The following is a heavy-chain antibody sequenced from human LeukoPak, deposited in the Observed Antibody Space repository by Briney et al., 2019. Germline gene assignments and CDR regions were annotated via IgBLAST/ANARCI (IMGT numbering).Heavy chain of an antibody. CDR2: IYYSGST. CDR1: GGSISSSNYY. V-gene: IGHV4-39*01. J-gene: IGHJ5*02. CDR3: ARHGALCTGGSCTRFDP. Sequence: SETLSLTCTVSGGSISSSNYYWGWLRQPPGKGRGWVGTIYYSGSTYYNSSLKSRLTISVDTSKNHFSLKVSSVTATDTAMYYCARHGALCTGGSCTRFDPWGQGTLVTVSS. D-gene: IGHD2-15*01.